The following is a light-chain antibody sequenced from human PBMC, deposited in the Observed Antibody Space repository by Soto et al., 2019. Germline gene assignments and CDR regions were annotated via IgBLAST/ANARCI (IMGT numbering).Light chain of an antibody. CDR2: DAS. CDR1: PDVSSY. V-gene: IGKV3-11*01. CDR3: QQRSNWPPFT. J-gene: IGKJ5*01. Sequence: EIVLTQSPAALSLSPGERATLSCRASPDVSSYFAWYQQKPGQAPRLLIYDASNRATDIPARFSGSGSGTDFTLTISSLEPEDFAVYYCQQRSNWPPFTFGQGTRLEIK.